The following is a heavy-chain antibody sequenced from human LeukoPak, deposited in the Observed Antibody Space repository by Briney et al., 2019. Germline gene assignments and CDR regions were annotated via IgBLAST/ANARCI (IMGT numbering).Heavy chain of an antibody. CDR2: LTASGTDINT. CDR3: AKRAVTFDY. V-gene: IGHV3-23*01. Sequence: GASLRLSCAASGFTFISMSWVRQAPGKGLEWVSALTASGTDINTYYADSVKGRFTISRDSSKNTLYLQMSSLRTEDTAIYYCAKRAVTFDYWGQGTLVTVSS. J-gene: IGHJ4*02. CDR1: GFTFIS. D-gene: IGHD4-17*01.